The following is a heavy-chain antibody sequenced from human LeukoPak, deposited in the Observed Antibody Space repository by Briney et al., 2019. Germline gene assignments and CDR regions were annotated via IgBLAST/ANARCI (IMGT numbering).Heavy chain of an antibody. D-gene: IGHD4-17*01. J-gene: IGHJ4*02. CDR1: GFTVNSNY. Sequence: GGPLRLSCAASGFTVNSNYMNWVRQAPGKGLEWVSVLYSDGRTYYADSVKGRFTISRDNSKNTLYFQMNSLRAEDTAVYYCAKKYGDYGNFDYWGQGTLVTVSS. V-gene: IGHV3-53*01. CDR3: AKKYGDYGNFDY. CDR2: LYSDGRT.